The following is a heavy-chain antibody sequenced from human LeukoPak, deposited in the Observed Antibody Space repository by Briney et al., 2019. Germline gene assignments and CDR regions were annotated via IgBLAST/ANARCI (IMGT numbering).Heavy chain of an antibody. CDR2: ISYDGSNK. CDR1: GFTFSSYA. J-gene: IGHJ4*02. Sequence: GGSLRLSCAASGFTFSSYAMHWVRQAPGKGLEWVAVISYDGSNKYYADSVKGRFTISRDNSKNTLYLQMNSLRAEDTAVYYCARETNQYYYDSSGYFYFDYWGQGTLVTVSS. V-gene: IGHV3-30-3*01. D-gene: IGHD3-22*01. CDR3: ARETNQYYYDSSGYFYFDY.